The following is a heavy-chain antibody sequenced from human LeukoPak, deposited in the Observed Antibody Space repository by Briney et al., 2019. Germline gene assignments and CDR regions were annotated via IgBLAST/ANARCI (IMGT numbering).Heavy chain of an antibody. V-gene: IGHV3-21*01. CDR2: ISSSSSYI. CDR1: GFTFSSYS. D-gene: IGHD1-14*01. CDR3: ATDHRNLDAFDI. Sequence: GGSLRLSCAASGFTFSSYSMNWVRQAPGKGLEWVSSISSSSSYIYYADSVKGRFTISRDNAKNSLYLQMNSLRAEDTAVYYCATDHRNLDAFDIWGQGTTVTVSS. J-gene: IGHJ3*02.